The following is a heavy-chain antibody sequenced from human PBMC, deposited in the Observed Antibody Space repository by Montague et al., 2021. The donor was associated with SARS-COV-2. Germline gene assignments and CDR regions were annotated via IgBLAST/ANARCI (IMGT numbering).Heavy chain of an antibody. J-gene: IGHJ4*02. CDR1: GGSISSYY. CDR2: IYYSGST. Sequence: SETLSLTCTVSGGSISSYYWSWIRQPPGQGQEWIGYIYYSGSTNYNPSLKSRVTISVDTSKNQFPLKLSSVTAADTAVYYCTRGFNYWGQGTLVTVSS. V-gene: IGHV4-59*01. CDR3: TRGFNY.